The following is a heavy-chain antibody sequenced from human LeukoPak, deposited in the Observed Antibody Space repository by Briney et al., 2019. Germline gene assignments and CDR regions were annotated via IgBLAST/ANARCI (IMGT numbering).Heavy chain of an antibody. Sequence: GGSLRLSCAASGFTFSSYGMSWVRQAPGKGLEWVSAISGNGGSTYYADSVKGRFTISRDNSKNTLYLQMNSLRAEDTAVYYCAKPYGDYISALDYWGQGTLVTVSS. D-gene: IGHD4-17*01. CDR1: GFTFSSYG. CDR2: ISGNGGST. V-gene: IGHV3-23*01. J-gene: IGHJ4*02. CDR3: AKPYGDYISALDY.